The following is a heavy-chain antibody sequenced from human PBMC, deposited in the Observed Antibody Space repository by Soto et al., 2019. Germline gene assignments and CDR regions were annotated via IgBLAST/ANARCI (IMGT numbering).Heavy chain of an antibody. V-gene: IGHV3-30*18. CDR2: ISYDGSNK. J-gene: IGHJ5*02. CDR1: GFTFSSYG. D-gene: IGHD6-13*01. Sequence: PGGSLRLSCAASGFTFSSYGMHWVRQAPGKGLEWVAVISYDGSNKYYADSVKGRFTISRDNSKNTLYLQMNSLRAEDTAVYYCAKARSSSWYGNWFDPWGQGTLVTVSS. CDR3: AKARSSSWYGNWFDP.